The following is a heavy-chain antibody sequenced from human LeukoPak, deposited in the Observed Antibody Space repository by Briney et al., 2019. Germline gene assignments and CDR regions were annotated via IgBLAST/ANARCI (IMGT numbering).Heavy chain of an antibody. CDR2: IKPDGSAE. CDR1: GFTFSSNW. D-gene: IGHD6-13*01. CDR3: ARANNSSWHN. V-gene: IGHV3-7*01. J-gene: IGHJ4*02. Sequence: GGSLRLSCATSGFTFSSNWMSWVRHAPGRGLDWVAKIKPDGSAEYYAASVKGRFTVSRDNAKNSLYLQMNSLRVEDTAVYYCARANNSSWHNWGQGTLVTVSS.